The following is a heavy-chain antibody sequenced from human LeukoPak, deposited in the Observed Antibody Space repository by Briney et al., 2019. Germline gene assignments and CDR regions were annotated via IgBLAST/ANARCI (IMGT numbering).Heavy chain of an antibody. J-gene: IGHJ4*02. Sequence: GGSLRLSCAASGFTFSSYVRSWVRQAPGKGLECVSAISGSGGSTYFADSVKGRFTISRDNSKNTLYLQMNTLRAEDTAVYYCAKGYDFLTGYYDSWGQGTLVTVSS. D-gene: IGHD3-9*01. CDR1: GFTFSSYV. V-gene: IGHV3-23*01. CDR3: AKGYDFLTGYYDS. CDR2: ISGSGGST.